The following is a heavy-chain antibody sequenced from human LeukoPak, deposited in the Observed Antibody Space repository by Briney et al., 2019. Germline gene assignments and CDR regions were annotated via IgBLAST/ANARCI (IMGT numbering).Heavy chain of an antibody. CDR3: ARGRNYNYYYHYFMDV. J-gene: IGHJ6*03. V-gene: IGHV4-34*01. D-gene: IGHD4-11*01. CDR2: INHSGST. Sequence: SETLSLTCAVYGGSFSGYYWSWIRQPPGKGLEWIGEINHSGSTNYNPSLKSRVTVSVDTSKNQFSLNLSSVTAADTAVYYCARGRNYNYYYHYFMDVWGKGTTVTVSS. CDR1: GGSFSGYY.